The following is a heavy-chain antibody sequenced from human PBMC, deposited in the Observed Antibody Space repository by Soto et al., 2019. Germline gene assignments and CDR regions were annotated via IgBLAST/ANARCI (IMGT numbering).Heavy chain of an antibody. CDR3: ARGSNHCSGGSCYSDWFDP. CDR2: MNPNTGNT. D-gene: IGHD2-15*01. Sequence: QVQLVQSGAEVKKPGASVRVYSKASGYTFTSSDVYWVRQATGQGLELMGWMNPNTGNTGYAQKFQGRVTMTRNTSISTVYMELSSLRSEDTAVYYCARGSNHCSGGSCYSDWFDPWGHGTPVTVSS. CDR1: GYTFTSSD. J-gene: IGHJ5*02. V-gene: IGHV1-8*01.